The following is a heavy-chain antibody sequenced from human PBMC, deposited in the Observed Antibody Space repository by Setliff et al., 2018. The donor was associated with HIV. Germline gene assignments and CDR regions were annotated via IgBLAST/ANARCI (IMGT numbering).Heavy chain of an antibody. J-gene: IGHJ4*02. CDR1: GGSISNFF. Sequence: PSETLSLTCTVFGGSISNFFWSWIRQSPGKGLEWIGYIYYDGTIKYNPSLKSRVAISVDTSKNLFFLKLTSVTPADTAVYYCARGIENFWSGYIRWGQGTLVTVSS. CDR3: ARGIENFWSGYIR. CDR2: IYYDGTI. V-gene: IGHV4-59*01. D-gene: IGHD3-3*01.